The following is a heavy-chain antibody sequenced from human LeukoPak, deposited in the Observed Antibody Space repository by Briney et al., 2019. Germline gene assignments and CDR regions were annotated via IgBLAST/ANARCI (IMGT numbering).Heavy chain of an antibody. CDR3: AKRGDYDVLTGYYDSDY. V-gene: IGHV3-23*01. CDR2: ISGRGDST. Sequence: GGSLRLSCAASGFTSSSYAMSWVRQAPGKGLEWVSAISGRGDSTYYADSVKGRFTISRDTSKNTLYLQMNSLRAEDTAVYYCAKRGDYDVLTGYYDSDYWGQGTLVTVSS. J-gene: IGHJ4*02. CDR1: GFTSSSYA. D-gene: IGHD3-9*01.